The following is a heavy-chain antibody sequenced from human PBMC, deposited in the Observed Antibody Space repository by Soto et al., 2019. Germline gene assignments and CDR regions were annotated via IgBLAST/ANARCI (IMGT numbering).Heavy chain of an antibody. CDR3: ARARYCSGGSCAFDI. J-gene: IGHJ3*02. CDR1: GFTFSSYW. Sequence: HPGGSLRLSCAASGFTFSSYWMSWVRQAPGKGLEWVANIKQDGSEKYYVDSVKGRFTISRDNAKNSLYLQMNSLRAEDTAVYYCARARYCSGGSCAFDIWGQGTMVTVS. V-gene: IGHV3-7*01. D-gene: IGHD2-15*01. CDR2: IKQDGSEK.